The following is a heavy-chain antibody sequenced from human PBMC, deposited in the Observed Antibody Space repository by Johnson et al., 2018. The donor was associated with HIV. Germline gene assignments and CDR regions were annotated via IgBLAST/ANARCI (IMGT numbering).Heavy chain of an antibody. CDR3: AKERSYSDAFDI. J-gene: IGHJ3*02. Sequence: QVQLVESGGGLVKPGGSLRLSCAASGFTFSDYYMTWIRQAPGKGLEWVSYISSSGSTIYYADSVKGRFTISRDNSKNTLYLEMNSLRAEDTAVYYCAKERSYSDAFDIWGQGTMVTVSS. CDR2: ISSSGSTI. CDR1: GFTFSDYY. D-gene: IGHD3-10*01. V-gene: IGHV3-11*01.